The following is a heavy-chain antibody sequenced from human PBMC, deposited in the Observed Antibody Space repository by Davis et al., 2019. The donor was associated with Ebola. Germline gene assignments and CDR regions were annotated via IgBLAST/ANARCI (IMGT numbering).Heavy chain of an antibody. CDR2: IHDSGST. V-gene: IGHV4-59*01. Sequence: SETLSLTCTVSGGSISGDYWSWIRQPPGKGLEWIGYIHDSGSTNYNPSLKSRVTISVDTSKNQFSLKLSSVTAADTAVYYCARVGTYRFDPWGQGTLVTVSS. J-gene: IGHJ5*02. CDR1: GGSISGDY. D-gene: IGHD1-1*01. CDR3: ARVGTYRFDP.